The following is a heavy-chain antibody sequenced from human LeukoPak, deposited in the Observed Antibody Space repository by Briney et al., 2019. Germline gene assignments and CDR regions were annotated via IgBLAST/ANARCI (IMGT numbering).Heavy chain of an antibody. CDR1: GFTFSYYG. Sequence: GGSLRPSCAASGFTFSYYGMHWVRQAPDKGLEWVAFLQKDGSDIHYADSVKGRFTISRDNSKNTPYLQMNSLRAEDTAVYYCAKDYGGNSPHPDYWGQGTLVTVSS. J-gene: IGHJ4*02. CDR2: LQKDGSDI. V-gene: IGHV3-30*02. D-gene: IGHD4-23*01. CDR3: AKDYGGNSPHPDY.